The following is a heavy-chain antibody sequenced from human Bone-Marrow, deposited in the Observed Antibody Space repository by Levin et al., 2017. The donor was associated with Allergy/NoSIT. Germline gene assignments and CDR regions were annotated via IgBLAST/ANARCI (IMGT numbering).Heavy chain of an antibody. J-gene: IGHJ4*02. Sequence: QTGGSLRLSCAASGFSFSNYAMSWVRQTPGKGLEWVSTISGTFDTTYNADSVKGRFTISRDNSKNTLYLQINSLRAEDTAIYFCTKDGRSSGSYFDYFHYWGQGTLVTVSS. V-gene: IGHV3-23*01. CDR3: TKDGRSSGSYFDYFHY. CDR2: ISGTFDTT. D-gene: IGHD1-26*01. CDR1: GFSFSNYA.